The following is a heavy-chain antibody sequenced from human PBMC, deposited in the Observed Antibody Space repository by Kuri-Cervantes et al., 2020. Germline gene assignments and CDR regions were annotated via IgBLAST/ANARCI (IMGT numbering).Heavy chain of an antibody. CDR2: ISSSGSTI. CDR3: ATKYYDFWSGWENYYYGMDV. D-gene: IGHD3-3*01. J-gene: IGHJ6*02. V-gene: IGHV3-11*01. CDR1: GSTFSDYY. Sequence: GGSLRLSCAASGSTFSDYYMSWIRQAPGKGLEWVSYISSSGSTIYYADSVKGRFTISRDNTKNSLYLQMNSLRAEDTAVYYCATKYYDFWSGWENYYYGMDVWGQGTTVTVSS.